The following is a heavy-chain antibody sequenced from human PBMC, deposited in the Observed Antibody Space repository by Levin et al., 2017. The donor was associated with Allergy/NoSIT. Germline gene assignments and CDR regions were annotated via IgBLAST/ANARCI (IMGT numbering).Heavy chain of an antibody. Sequence: GGSLRLSCAASGFTFSSYAMHWVRQAPGKGLEYVSAISSNGGSTYYANSVKGRFTISRDNSKNTLYLQMGSLRAEDMAVYYCARFAVAGGGYYFDYWGQGTLVTVSS. D-gene: IGHD6-19*01. J-gene: IGHJ4*02. CDR3: ARFAVAGGGYYFDY. V-gene: IGHV3-64*01. CDR2: ISSNGGST. CDR1: GFTFSSYA.